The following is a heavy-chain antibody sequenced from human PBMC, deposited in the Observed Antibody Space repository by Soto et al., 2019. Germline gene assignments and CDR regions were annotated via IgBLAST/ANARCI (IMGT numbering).Heavy chain of an antibody. CDR3: ARAAGTLVRGVYGMDV. CDR1: GFTFSSYE. J-gene: IGHJ6*02. V-gene: IGHV3-48*03. CDR2: ISPNSTTI. Sequence: AGGSLRLSCAASGFTFSSYEMNWVRQAPGKGLEWISYISPNSTTIYYSDSVKGRFTISRDNAKSSLNLQMNSLRAEDTAVYYCARAAGTLVRGVYGMDVWGQGTTVTV. D-gene: IGHD3-10*01.